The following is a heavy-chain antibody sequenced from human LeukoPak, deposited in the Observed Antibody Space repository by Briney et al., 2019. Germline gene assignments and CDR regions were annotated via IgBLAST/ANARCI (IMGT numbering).Heavy chain of an antibody. D-gene: IGHD3-9*01. Sequence: SETLSLTCAVYGGSFSGYYWSWVRQPPGKGLEWIGEMNHVGSTNYNPSLKSRVTISVDTSKNQFSLKLSSVTAADTAVYYCASYDILTGFDYWGQGTLVTVSS. CDR3: ASYDILTGFDY. CDR1: GGSFSGYY. CDR2: MNHVGST. V-gene: IGHV4-34*01. J-gene: IGHJ4*02.